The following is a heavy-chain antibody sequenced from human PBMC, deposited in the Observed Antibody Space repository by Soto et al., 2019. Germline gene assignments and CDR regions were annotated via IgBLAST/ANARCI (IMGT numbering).Heavy chain of an antibody. D-gene: IGHD3-3*01. J-gene: IGHJ4*02. CDR1: GFTFSSCG. V-gene: IGHV3-30*18. Sequence: QVQLVESGGGVVQPGRSLRLSCAASGFTFSSCGMHWVRQAPGKGLEWVAVISYDGSNKYYADSVKGRFTISRDNSKNTLYLQMNSLRAEDTAVYYCAKDRKAWSGYYFDYWGQGTLVTVSS. CDR2: ISYDGSNK. CDR3: AKDRKAWSGYYFDY.